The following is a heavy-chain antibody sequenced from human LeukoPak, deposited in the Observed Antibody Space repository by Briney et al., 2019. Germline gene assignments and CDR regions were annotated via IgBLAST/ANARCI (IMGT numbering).Heavy chain of an antibody. J-gene: IGHJ6*03. CDR2: IYYSGST. V-gene: IGHV4-59*12. D-gene: IGHD6-13*01. CDR1: GGSISSYY. CDR3: ARAHRERAAAGHYYYMDV. Sequence: SETLSLTCTVSGGSISSYYWSWIRQPPGKGLEWIGYIYYSGSTNYNPSLKSRVTISVDTSKNQFSLKLSSVTPEDTAVYYCARAHRERAAAGHYYYMDVWGKGTTVTVSS.